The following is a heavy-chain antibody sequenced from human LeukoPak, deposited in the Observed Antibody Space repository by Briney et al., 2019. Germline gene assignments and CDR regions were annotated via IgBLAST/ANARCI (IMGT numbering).Heavy chain of an antibody. J-gene: IGHJ6*03. D-gene: IGHD4-17*01. CDR3: ARDSSGDYLYYYYYYMDV. V-gene: IGHV1-18*01. CDR1: GYTFGSFG. CDR2: IDTYHADT. Sequence: GASVKVSCKTSGYTFGSFGITWVRRAPGQGLEWMGWIDTYHADTKSAQKFQGRLTMTTDTSTSTASLELRSLTSDDTAVYYCARDSSGDYLYYYYYYMDVWGKGTTVTVSS.